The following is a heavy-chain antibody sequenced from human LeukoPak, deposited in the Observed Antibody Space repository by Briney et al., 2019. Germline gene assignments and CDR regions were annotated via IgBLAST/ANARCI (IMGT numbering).Heavy chain of an antibody. Sequence: PGESLRLSCAASGFTFSSYGMHWVRQAPGKGLEWVAVISYDGSNKYYADSVKGRFTISRDNSKNTLYLQMNSLRAEDTAVYYCAKDHDSSGWYADYFDYWGQGTLVTVSS. J-gene: IGHJ4*02. CDR3: AKDHDSSGWYADYFDY. CDR2: ISYDGSNK. D-gene: IGHD6-19*01. V-gene: IGHV3-30*18. CDR1: GFTFSSYG.